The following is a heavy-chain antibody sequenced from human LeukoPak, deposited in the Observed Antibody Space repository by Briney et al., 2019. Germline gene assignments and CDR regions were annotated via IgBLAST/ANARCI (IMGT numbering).Heavy chain of an antibody. D-gene: IGHD3-10*02. CDR2: ISSSGSTI. V-gene: IGHV3-48*03. J-gene: IGHJ4*02. CDR1: GFTFSSYE. Sequence: PGGSLRLSCAASGFTFSSYEMNWVRQAPGKGLEWVSYISSSGSTIYYADSVKGRFTISRDNAKNSLYLQMNSLRPEDTAVYYCARSPRFGEFNYWGQGTLVTVSS. CDR3: ARSPRFGEFNY.